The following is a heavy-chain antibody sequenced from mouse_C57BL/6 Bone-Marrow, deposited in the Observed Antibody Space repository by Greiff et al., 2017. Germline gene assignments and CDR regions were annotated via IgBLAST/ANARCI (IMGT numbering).Heavy chain of an antibody. V-gene: IGHV1-15*01. Sequence: VQLQQSGAELVRPGASVTLSCKASGYTFTDYEMHWVKQTPVHGLEWIGAIDPETGGTAYNQKFKGKAILTADKSSSTAYMELRSLTSEDSAVYYCTRETAQATGFAYWGQGTLVTVSA. CDR3: TRETAQATGFAY. J-gene: IGHJ3*01. CDR1: GYTFTDYE. CDR2: IDPETGGT. D-gene: IGHD3-2*02.